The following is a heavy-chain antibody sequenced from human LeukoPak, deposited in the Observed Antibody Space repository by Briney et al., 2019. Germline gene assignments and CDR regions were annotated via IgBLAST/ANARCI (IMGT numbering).Heavy chain of an antibody. CDR2: IRYDGSNK. D-gene: IGHD2/OR15-2a*01. V-gene: IGHV3-30*02. J-gene: IGHJ2*01. CDR3: ARDEDFSGYWYFDL. Sequence: GGSLRLSCAASGFTFSSYGMHWVRQAPGKGLEWVAFIRYDGSNKYYADSVKGRFTISRDNSKNTLYLQMNSLRAEDTAVYYCARDEDFSGYWYFDLWGRGTLVTVSS. CDR1: GFTFSSYG.